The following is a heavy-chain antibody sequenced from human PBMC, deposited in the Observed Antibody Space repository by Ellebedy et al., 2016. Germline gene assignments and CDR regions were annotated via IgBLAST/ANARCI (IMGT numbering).Heavy chain of an antibody. J-gene: IGHJ4*02. D-gene: IGHD1-26*01. V-gene: IGHV1-46*01. Sequence: ASVKVSCKASGYTLTSYYIHWVRQAPGQELEWMGTIKPSGGSTSYAQKVQGRVKMTRDTSTSTVYMDLSSLRSEDTGVYYCARGTTMGGATRDRFDFWGQGSLVTVSS. CDR3: ARGTTMGGATRDRFDF. CDR2: IKPSGGST. CDR1: GYTLTSYY.